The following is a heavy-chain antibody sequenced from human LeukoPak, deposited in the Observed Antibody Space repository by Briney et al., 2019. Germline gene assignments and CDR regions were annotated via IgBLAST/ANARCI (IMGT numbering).Heavy chain of an antibody. CDR1: GDSISNYH. Sequence: PSQTLSLTRSVSGDSISNYHWSWIRQPAGKGLEWIGQSHSSGRTNYNPPLESRVTVSIDTPENEFSLTIRSVTAADTAIYYCARRDITSGWSFNYWGQGILVIVS. D-gene: IGHD6-19*01. V-gene: IGHV4-4*07. CDR2: SHSSGRT. J-gene: IGHJ4*02. CDR3: ARRDITSGWSFNY.